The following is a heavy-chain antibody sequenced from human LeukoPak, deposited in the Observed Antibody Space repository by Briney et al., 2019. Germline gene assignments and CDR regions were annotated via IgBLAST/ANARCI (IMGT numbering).Heavy chain of an antibody. J-gene: IGHJ4*02. V-gene: IGHV3-23*01. D-gene: IGHD2/OR15-2a*01. CDR3: AKGINTFFFDY. CDR1: GYTFNNYA. Sequence: GGSLRLSCAASGYTFNNYAMSWVRRAPGKGLEWVSAISSGGGSTYYADSVKGRFTISKDNPKNTLYLQMNSLRAEDTAVYYCAKGINTFFFDYWGRGTLVTVSP. CDR2: ISSGGGST.